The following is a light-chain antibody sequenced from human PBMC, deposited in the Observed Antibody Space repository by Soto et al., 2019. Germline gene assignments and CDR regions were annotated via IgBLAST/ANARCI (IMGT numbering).Light chain of an antibody. J-gene: IGKJ1*01. CDR2: KAS. CDR1: QSISSW. V-gene: IGKV1-5*03. CDR3: QQYNSYWT. Sequence: DIHMTQSPSTLSAAGGDRVTITCRASQSISSWLAWYQQKPGKAPKLLIYKASSLESGVPSRFSGSGSGTEFTLTISSLQPDEFATYYCQQYNSYWTFGQGTKVDIK.